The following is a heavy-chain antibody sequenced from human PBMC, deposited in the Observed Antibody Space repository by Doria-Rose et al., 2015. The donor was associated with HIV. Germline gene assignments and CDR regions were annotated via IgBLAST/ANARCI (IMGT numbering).Heavy chain of an antibody. CDR1: GFTFDDYA. D-gene: IGHD3-3*01. Sequence: EVQLVESGGGLVQPGRSLRLSCAASGFTFDDYAMHWVRQAPGKGLEWVSGVSWNSGSIGYVDSVKGRFTISRDNARNSLYLQMNSLRAEDTALYYCAKAFWSGYYEDAFDIWGQGTMVTVSS. CDR2: VSWNSGSI. V-gene: IGHV3-9*01. CDR3: AKAFWSGYYEDAFDI. J-gene: IGHJ3*02.